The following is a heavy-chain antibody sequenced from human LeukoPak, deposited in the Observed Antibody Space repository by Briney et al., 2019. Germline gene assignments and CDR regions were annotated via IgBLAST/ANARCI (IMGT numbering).Heavy chain of an antibody. CDR3: AKNRLERGLYFHYYGMDV. D-gene: IGHD1-1*01. V-gene: IGHV3-30*18. Sequence: GGSLRLSCAASGFSFSTYGMYWVRQAPGKGLEWVAVMSNDGSNKDYTGSVKGRFTISRDNSKNTLYLQMNSLRADDTAVYFCAKNRLERGLYFHYYGMDVWGRGTTVTVSS. CDR2: MSNDGSNK. J-gene: IGHJ6*02. CDR1: GFSFSTYG.